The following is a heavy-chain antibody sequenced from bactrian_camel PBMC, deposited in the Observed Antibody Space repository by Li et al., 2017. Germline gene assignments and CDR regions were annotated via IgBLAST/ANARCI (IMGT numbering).Heavy chain of an antibody. CDR2: IDSDGTP. V-gene: IGHV3S53*01. CDR1: GYTYNRNC. CDR3: AADLVKPATMIQRPHYEYQY. J-gene: IGHJ4*01. Sequence: HVQLVESGGGSVQAGGSLRLSCAASGYTYNRNCIGWFRQVPGNEREGVAAIDSDGTPAYAEAVKGRFIISKDNAKNTLYLQMNSLKPEDTAKYSCAADLVKPATMIQRPHYEYQYWGQGTQVTVS. D-gene: IGHD4*01.